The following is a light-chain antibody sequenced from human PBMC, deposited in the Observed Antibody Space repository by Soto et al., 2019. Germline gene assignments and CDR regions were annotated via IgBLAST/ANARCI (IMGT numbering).Light chain of an antibody. CDR1: QSVSSSY. CDR2: GAS. V-gene: IGKV3-15*01. CDR3: QQYDDWPPWT. Sequence: EIVLTQSPGTLSLSPGGRATLSCRAIQSVSSSYLAWYQQKPGQAPSLLIYGASTRASGIPARFRGSGSGTEFTLTISSLQSEDFAVYYCQQYDDWPPWTFGPGTRLEIK. J-gene: IGKJ5*01.